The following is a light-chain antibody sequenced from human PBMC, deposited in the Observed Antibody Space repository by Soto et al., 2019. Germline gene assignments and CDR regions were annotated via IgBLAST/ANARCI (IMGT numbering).Light chain of an antibody. CDR2: EVD. J-gene: IGLJ2*01. CDR1: SSDVGSYNL. CDR3: CSYAGSSTQV. Sequence: QSALTQPASVSGSPGQSITISCTGTSSDVGSYNLVSWYQQHPGKAPKLMIYEVDKRTSGVSNRFSGSKSGNTASLTISGLQAEDEGDYYCCSYAGSSTQVFGGGTKLTVL. V-gene: IGLV2-23*02.